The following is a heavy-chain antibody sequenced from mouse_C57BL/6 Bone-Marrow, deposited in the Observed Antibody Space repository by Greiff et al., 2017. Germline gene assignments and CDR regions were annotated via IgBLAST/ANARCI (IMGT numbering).Heavy chain of an antibody. V-gene: IGHV6-6*01. CDR2: IRNKANNHAT. Sequence: EVQLQQSGGGLVQPGGSMKLSCAASGFTFSDAWMDWVRQSPEKGLEWVAEIRNKANNHATYYAESVKGRFTISRDDSKSSVYLQMNRLRAEDTGIYYCYSSFAYWGQGTLVTVSA. CDR3: YSSFAY. D-gene: IGHD2-12*01. J-gene: IGHJ3*01. CDR1: GFTFSDAW.